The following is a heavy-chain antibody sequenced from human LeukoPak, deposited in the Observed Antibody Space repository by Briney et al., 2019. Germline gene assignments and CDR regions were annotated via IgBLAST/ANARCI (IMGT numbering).Heavy chain of an antibody. CDR2: ISYDGSNK. Sequence: PVGSLRLSCAASGFTFSSYAMHWVRQAPGKGLEWVAVISYDGSNKYYADSVKGRFTISRDNSKNTLYLQMNSLRAEDTAVYYCARGPQDGYIDYWGQGTLVTVSS. CDR1: GFTFSSYA. CDR3: ARGPQDGYIDY. J-gene: IGHJ4*02. D-gene: IGHD5-24*01. V-gene: IGHV3-30*04.